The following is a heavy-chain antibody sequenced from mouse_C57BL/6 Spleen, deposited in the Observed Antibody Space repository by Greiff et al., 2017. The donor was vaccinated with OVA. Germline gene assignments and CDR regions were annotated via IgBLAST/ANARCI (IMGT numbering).Heavy chain of an antibody. CDR1: GYSITSGYY. J-gene: IGHJ3*01. V-gene: IGHV3-6*01. D-gene: IGHD4-1*01. CDR2: ISYDGSN. Sequence: EVQVVESGPGLVKPSQSLSLTCSVTGYSITSGYYWNWIRQFPGNKLEWMGYISYDGSNNYNPSLKNRISITRDTSKNQFFLKLNSVTTEDTATYYCARGILGGFAYWGQGTLVTVSA. CDR3: ARGILGGFAY.